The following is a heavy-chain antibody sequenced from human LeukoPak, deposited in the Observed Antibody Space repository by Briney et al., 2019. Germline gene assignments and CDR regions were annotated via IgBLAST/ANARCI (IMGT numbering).Heavy chain of an antibody. CDR3: ARAKVSSWDNPLDY. V-gene: IGHV4-30-4*01. CDR1: GDSISSGDYY. Sequence: SETLSLSCTVSGDSISSGDYYWSWIRQPPGKGLEWVGFIRHSGSSYHNPSLKSRVTMSVDMSKNQFSLRLSSVTAADTAVYFCARAKVSSWDNPLDYWGQGTLATVSS. CDR2: IRHSGSS. D-gene: IGHD6-13*01. J-gene: IGHJ4*02.